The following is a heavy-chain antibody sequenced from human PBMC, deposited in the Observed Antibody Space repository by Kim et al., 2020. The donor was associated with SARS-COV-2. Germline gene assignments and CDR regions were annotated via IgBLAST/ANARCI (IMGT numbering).Heavy chain of an antibody. Sequence: GGSLRLSCAASGFTFSSYWMSWVRQAPGKGLEWVANIKQDGSEKYYVDSVKGRFTISRDNAKNSLYLQMNSLRAEDTAVYYCARDQDVADYDILTGYPTEFDYWGQGTLVTVSS. J-gene: IGHJ4*02. CDR3: ARDQDVADYDILTGYPTEFDY. CDR2: IKQDGSEK. D-gene: IGHD3-9*01. CDR1: GFTFSSYW. V-gene: IGHV3-7*01.